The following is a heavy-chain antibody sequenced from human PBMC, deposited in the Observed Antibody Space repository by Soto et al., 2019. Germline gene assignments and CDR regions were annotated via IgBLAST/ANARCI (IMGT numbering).Heavy chain of an antibody. V-gene: IGHV3-48*01. CDR2: ISSSSSTI. D-gene: IGHD6-19*01. Sequence: VQLVESGGGLVQPGGSLRLSCAASGFTFSSYSMNWVRQAPGKGLEWVSYISSSSSTIYYADSVKGRFTISRDNAKNSLYLQMNSLRAEDTAVYYCAREAVAGPDYWGQGTLVTVSS. CDR3: AREAVAGPDY. CDR1: GFTFSSYS. J-gene: IGHJ4*02.